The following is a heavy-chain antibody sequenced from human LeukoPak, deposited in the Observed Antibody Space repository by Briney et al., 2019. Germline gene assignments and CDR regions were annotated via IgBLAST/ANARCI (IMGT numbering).Heavy chain of an antibody. Sequence: GGSLRLSCAASGFTFSSYAMSWVRQAPGKGLEWVSTISGSGSGGSTYYADSVKGRFTISRDNAKNSLYLQMNSLRAEDTAVYYCARDWRDGDYEIPFDYWGQGTLVTVSS. V-gene: IGHV3-23*01. CDR1: GFTFSSYA. CDR3: ARDWRDGDYEIPFDY. D-gene: IGHD4-17*01. J-gene: IGHJ4*02. CDR2: ISGSGSGGST.